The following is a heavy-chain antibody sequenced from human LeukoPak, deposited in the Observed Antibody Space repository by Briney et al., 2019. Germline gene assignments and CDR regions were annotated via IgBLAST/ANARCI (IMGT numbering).Heavy chain of an antibody. Sequence: SVKVSCKPSVGTFSSYAISWVRQAPGQGLEWMGGIIPIFGTANYAQKFQGRVTITADESTSTAYMELSSLRSEDTAVYYCASSKETTYYYFDYWGQGTLVTVSS. D-gene: IGHD2/OR15-2a*01. CDR2: IIPIFGTA. V-gene: IGHV1-69*01. J-gene: IGHJ4*02. CDR1: VGTFSSYA. CDR3: ASSKETTYYYFDY.